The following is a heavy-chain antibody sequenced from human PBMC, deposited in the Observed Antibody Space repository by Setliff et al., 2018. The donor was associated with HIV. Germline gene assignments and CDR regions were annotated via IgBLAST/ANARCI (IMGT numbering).Heavy chain of an antibody. CDR2: INSDESST. V-gene: IGHV3-74*03. Sequence: GGSLRLSCAASGLTFTNAWLSWVRQAPGKGLEWVGRINSDESSTTYADSVKGRFTISRDNAKNTLYLQMNSLRAEDTAVYYCARVGYDYVWGSYAFDIWGQGTMVTVSS. CDR1: GLTFTNAW. J-gene: IGHJ3*02. D-gene: IGHD3-16*01. CDR3: ARVGYDYVWGSYAFDI.